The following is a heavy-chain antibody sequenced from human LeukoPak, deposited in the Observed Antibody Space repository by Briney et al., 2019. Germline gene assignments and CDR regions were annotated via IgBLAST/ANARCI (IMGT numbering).Heavy chain of an antibody. CDR3: ARDDSSGWYYFDY. CDR1: GGSISSSSYY. D-gene: IGHD6-19*01. CDR2: IYYSGST. Sequence: SETLSLTCTVSGGSISSSSYYWGWIRQPPGKGLEWIGSIYYSGSTYYNPSLKSRVTISVDTSKNQFPLKLSSVTAADTAVYYCARDDSSGWYYFDYWGQGTLVTVSS. J-gene: IGHJ4*02. V-gene: IGHV4-39*02.